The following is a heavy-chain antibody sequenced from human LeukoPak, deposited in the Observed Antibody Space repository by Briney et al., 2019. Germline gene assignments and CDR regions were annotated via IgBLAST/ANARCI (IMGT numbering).Heavy chain of an antibody. V-gene: IGHV3-23*01. Sequence: GGSLRLSCAASGFTFSSYAMSWVRQAPGKGLEWVASISGSGVTTYHADAVKGRFTISRDNSKNTLYLQMNSLRAEDTAVYYCAKDFFDAFDIWGQGTMVTVSS. CDR1: GFTFSSYA. J-gene: IGHJ3*02. CDR3: AKDFFDAFDI. CDR2: ISGSGVTT. D-gene: IGHD3-3*01.